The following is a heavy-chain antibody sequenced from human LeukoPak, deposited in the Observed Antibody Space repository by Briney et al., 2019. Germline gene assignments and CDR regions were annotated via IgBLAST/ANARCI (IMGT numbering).Heavy chain of an antibody. Sequence: PGGSLRLSCAASGFTFSSYAMHWVRQAPGKGLEWVSGFDGNGPNTYYADSVKGRFTISRDNAKNSLYLQMNSLRAEDTAVYYCARLVRPFDYWGQGTLVTVSS. CDR2: FDGNGPNT. CDR1: GFTFSSYA. D-gene: IGHD2-8*02. V-gene: IGHV3-21*01. CDR3: ARLVRPFDY. J-gene: IGHJ4*02.